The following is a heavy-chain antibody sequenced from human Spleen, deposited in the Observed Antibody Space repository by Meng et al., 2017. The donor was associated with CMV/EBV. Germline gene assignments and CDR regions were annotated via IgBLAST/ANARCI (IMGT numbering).Heavy chain of an antibody. V-gene: IGHV1-18*01. D-gene: IGHD3-3*01. CDR2: ISAYNGNT. J-gene: IGHJ5*02. CDR1: TSYG. Sequence: TSYGISWVRQAPGQGLEWMGWISAYNGNTNYAQKLQGRVTMTTDTSTSTAYMELRSLRSDDTAVYYCARDLGIGIWSGYYTPQLGFDPWGQGTLVTVSS. CDR3: ARDLGIGIWSGYYTPQLGFDP.